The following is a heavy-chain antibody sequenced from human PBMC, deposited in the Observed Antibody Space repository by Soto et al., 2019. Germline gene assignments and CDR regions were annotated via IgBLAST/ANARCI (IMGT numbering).Heavy chain of an antibody. Sequence: QVQLVQSGAEVKKPGASVKVSCKTSGYTFTSYYMHWVRQAPGQGLEWMGIINPSGGSTSYAQKCQGRVTMPRDTSTSTVYMELSSLRSEDTAVYYCARSYYDYVWGSYRSAHFDYWGQGTLVTVSS. J-gene: IGHJ4*02. CDR1: GYTFTSYY. CDR2: INPSGGST. CDR3: ARSYYDYVWGSYRSAHFDY. D-gene: IGHD3-16*02. V-gene: IGHV1-46*01.